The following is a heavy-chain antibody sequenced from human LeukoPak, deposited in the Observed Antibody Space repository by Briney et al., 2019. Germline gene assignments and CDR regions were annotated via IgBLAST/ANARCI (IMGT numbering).Heavy chain of an antibody. D-gene: IGHD3-3*01. CDR1: GFTFSSYA. J-gene: IGHJ4*02. CDR3: ARDNRYDFWSGYFDY. CDR2: ISYDGSNK. V-gene: IGHV3-30-3*01. Sequence: PGGSLRLSCAASGFTFSSYAMHWVRQAPGKGLEWVAVISYDGSNKYYADSVKGRFTISRDNSKNTLYLQMNGLRAEDTAVYYCARDNRYDFWSGYFDYWGQGTLVTVSS.